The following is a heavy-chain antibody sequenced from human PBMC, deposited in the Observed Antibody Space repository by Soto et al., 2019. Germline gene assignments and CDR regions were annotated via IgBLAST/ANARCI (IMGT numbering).Heavy chain of an antibody. D-gene: IGHD3-10*01. Sequence: PGGSLRLSCAASGFTFDDYAMHWVRQAPGKGLEWVSGISWNSGSIGYADSVKGRFTISRDNAKSSLYLQMNSRRAAATALYYCAKDIVSGDYYGRDVWGQGXTVTVYS. CDR1: GFTFDDYA. CDR2: ISWNSGSI. CDR3: AKDIVSGDYYGRDV. J-gene: IGHJ6*02. V-gene: IGHV3-9*01.